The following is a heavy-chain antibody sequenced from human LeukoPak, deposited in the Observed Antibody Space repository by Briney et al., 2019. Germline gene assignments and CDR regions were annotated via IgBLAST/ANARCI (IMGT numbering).Heavy chain of an antibody. V-gene: IGHV3-30*02. J-gene: IGHJ5*02. CDR3: AKGNSGSYSLDGFDP. CDR1: GFTFSSYG. D-gene: IGHD1-26*01. Sequence: GGSLRLSCAASGFTFSSYGMHWVRQAPGKGLEWVAFIRYDGNNKYYADSVKGRFTISRDNAKNSLYLQMNSLRTEDMALYYCAKGNSGSYSLDGFDPWGQGTLVTVSS. CDR2: IRYDGNNK.